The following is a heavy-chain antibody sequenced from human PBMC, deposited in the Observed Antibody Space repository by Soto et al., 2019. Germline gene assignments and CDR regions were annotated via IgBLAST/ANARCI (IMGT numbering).Heavy chain of an antibody. CDR2: IYYSGST. V-gene: IGHV4-31*03. Sequence: QVQLQESGPGLVKPSQTLSLTCTVSGGSISSGGYYWSWIRQHPGKGLEWIGYIYYSGSTYYNPAAKSRVTLSVDTSKNQFSMKLSSVTAADTAVYYCARGRGYGEPENPLDYWGQGTLVTVSS. J-gene: IGHJ4*02. CDR3: ARGRGYGEPENPLDY. D-gene: IGHD3-10*01. CDR1: GGSISSGGYY.